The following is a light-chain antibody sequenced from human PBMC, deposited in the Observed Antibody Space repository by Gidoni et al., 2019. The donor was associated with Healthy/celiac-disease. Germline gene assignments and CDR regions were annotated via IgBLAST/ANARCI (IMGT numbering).Light chain of an antibody. CDR3: QQYNSYSPWT. V-gene: IGKV1-5*03. CDR1: QSISSW. J-gene: IGKJ1*01. Sequence: QMAQSPSTLSASVGDRVTITCRASQSISSWLAWYQQKPGKAPKLLIYKASSLESGVPSRFSGSGSGTEFTLTISSLQPDDFATYYCQQYNSYSPWTFGQGTKVEIK. CDR2: KAS.